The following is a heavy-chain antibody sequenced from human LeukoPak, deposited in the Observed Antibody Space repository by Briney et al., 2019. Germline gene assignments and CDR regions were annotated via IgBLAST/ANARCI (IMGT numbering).Heavy chain of an antibody. CDR1: GYTFTDYY. Sequence: ASVKVSCKASGYTFTDYYMHWVRQAPGQGLEWMGWINPNSGGTNYAQKFQGRVTMTRDTSISTAYMELSGLRSDDTAVYYCARGGDYYYYMDVWAKGTTVTVSS. CDR2: INPNSGGT. J-gene: IGHJ6*03. V-gene: IGHV1-2*02. D-gene: IGHD3-16*01. CDR3: ARGGDYYYYMDV.